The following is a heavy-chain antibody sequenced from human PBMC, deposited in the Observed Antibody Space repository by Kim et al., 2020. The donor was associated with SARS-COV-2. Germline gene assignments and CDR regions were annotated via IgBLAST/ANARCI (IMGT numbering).Heavy chain of an antibody. CDR1: GFTFSSYG. Sequence: GGPLRLSCAASGFTFSSYGMHWVRQAPGKGLEWVAVIWYDGSNKYYADSVKGRFTISRDNSKNTLYLQMNSLRAEDTAVYYCAREQVDTAMVTFDYWGQGTLVTVSS. CDR2: IWYDGSNK. J-gene: IGHJ4*02. D-gene: IGHD5-18*01. V-gene: IGHV3-33*01. CDR3: AREQVDTAMVTFDY.